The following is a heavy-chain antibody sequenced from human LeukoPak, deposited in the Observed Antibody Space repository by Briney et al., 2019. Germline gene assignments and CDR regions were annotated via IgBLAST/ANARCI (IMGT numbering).Heavy chain of an antibody. Sequence: PGGSLRLSCAASGVTFSSYSMNWVRQAPGKGLEWVSSISSSSSYIYYADSVKGRFTISRDNAKNSLYLQMNSVRAEDTAVYYCASAFWGNFEDYWGQGTLVTVSS. CDR2: ISSSSSYI. CDR1: GVTFSSYS. D-gene: IGHD3-16*01. V-gene: IGHV3-21*01. J-gene: IGHJ4*02. CDR3: ASAFWGNFEDY.